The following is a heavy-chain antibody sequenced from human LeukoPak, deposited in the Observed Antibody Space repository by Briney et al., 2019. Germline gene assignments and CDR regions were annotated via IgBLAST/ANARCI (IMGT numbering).Heavy chain of an antibody. Sequence: PGGSLRLSCAASGFTFSNYAMSWVRQAPGRGLEWVSSISGSGSYTYYADSVKGRFTISRDHSKNTLYLQMNSLRAEDTAVYYCAKARLMTTVTTDFDYWGQGTLVTVSS. CDR3: AKARLMTTVTTDFDY. J-gene: IGHJ4*02. CDR2: ISGSGSYT. D-gene: IGHD4-17*01. V-gene: IGHV3-23*01. CDR1: GFTFSNYA.